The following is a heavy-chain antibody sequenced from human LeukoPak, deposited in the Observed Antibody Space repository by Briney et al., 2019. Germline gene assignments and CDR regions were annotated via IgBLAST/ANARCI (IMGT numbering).Heavy chain of an antibody. D-gene: IGHD6-19*01. CDR2: IFSSGTT. Sequence: SETLSLTCSVSGGSISSSSHYWGRIRQPPGKGLEWIGHIFSSGTTYYNPSLQSRVTISADTSKNQFSLKVNSVSAADTAVYYCARRNSGWPFDWWGPGSLVTVSS. CDR1: GGSISSSSHY. V-gene: IGHV4-39*01. J-gene: IGHJ4*02. CDR3: ARRNSGWPFDW.